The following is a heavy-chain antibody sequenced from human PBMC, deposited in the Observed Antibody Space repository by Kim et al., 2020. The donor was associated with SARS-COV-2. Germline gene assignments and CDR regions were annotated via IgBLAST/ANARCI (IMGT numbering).Heavy chain of an antibody. V-gene: IGHV1-3*01. CDR3: ARDGTTRNGGYYFDY. Sequence: ASVKVSCKASGYTFSSYTMHCVRQAPGQGLEWMGWINVGYGNTKYLQKFQGRVTITRDTSASTAYMELSSLRSEDTAVYYCARDGTTRNGGYYFDYWGQGVLVTVSS. J-gene: IGHJ4*02. CDR1: GYTFSSYT. CDR2: INVGYGNT. D-gene: IGHD1-1*01.